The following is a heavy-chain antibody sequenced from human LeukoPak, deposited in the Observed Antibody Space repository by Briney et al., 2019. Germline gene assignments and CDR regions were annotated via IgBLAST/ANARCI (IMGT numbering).Heavy chain of an antibody. CDR2: ISSNGGST. V-gene: IGHV3-64*01. J-gene: IGHJ4*02. CDR3: ARGCSSTSCYYDY. CDR1: RFTFSSYA. Sequence: GGSLRLSCAASRFTFSSYAMHWVRQAPGKGLEYVSAISSNGGSTYYANSVKGRFTISRDNSKNTLYLQMGSLRAEDMAVYYCARGCSSTSCYYDYWGQGTLVTVSS. D-gene: IGHD2-2*01.